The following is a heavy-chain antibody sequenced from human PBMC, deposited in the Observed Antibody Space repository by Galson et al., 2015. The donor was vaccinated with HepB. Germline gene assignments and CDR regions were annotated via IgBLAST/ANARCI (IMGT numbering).Heavy chain of an antibody. D-gene: IGHD1-26*01. V-gene: IGHV3-33*06. CDR3: AKDGATTDFDY. J-gene: IGHJ4*02. CDR1: GFTFSSYG. Sequence: SLRLSCAASGFTFSSYGMHWVRQAPGKGLEWVAVIWYDGSNKYYADSVKGRFTISRDNSKNTLYLQMNSLRAEDTAVYYCAKDGATTDFDYWGQGTLVTVSS. CDR2: IWYDGSNK.